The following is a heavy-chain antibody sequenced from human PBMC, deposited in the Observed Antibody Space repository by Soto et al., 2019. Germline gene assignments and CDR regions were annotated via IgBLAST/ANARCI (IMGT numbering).Heavy chain of an antibody. J-gene: IGHJ4*02. CDR2: ISYDGSNK. V-gene: IGHV3-30*18. Sequence: PGGSLRLSCAASGFTFSSYGMHWVRQAPGKGLEWVAVISYDGSNKYYADSVKGRFTISRDNSKNTLYLQMNSLRAEDTAVYYCAKEVRYCSSTSCPADYWGQGTLVTVSS. CDR1: GFTFSSYG. CDR3: AKEVRYCSSTSCPADY. D-gene: IGHD2-2*01.